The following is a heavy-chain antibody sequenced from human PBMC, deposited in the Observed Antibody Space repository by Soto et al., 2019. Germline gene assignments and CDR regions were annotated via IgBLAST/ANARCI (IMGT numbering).Heavy chain of an antibody. J-gene: IGHJ4*02. Sequence: GSLRLSCAASGFTFSSYAMSWVRQAPGKGLEWVSAISGSGGSTYYADSVKGRFTISRDNSKNTLYLQMNSLRAEDTAVYYCAKDSYGDTFFHSSGQGTTVTVSS. D-gene: IGHD4-17*01. V-gene: IGHV3-23*01. CDR2: ISGSGGST. CDR3: AKDSYGDTFFHS. CDR1: GFTFSSYA.